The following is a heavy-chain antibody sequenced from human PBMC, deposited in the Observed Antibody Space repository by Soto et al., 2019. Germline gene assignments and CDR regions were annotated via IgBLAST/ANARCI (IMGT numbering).Heavy chain of an antibody. CDR1: GYTFTSYA. V-gene: IGHV1-3*05. CDR3: ARSQWLRFGVFDY. CDR2: INAGNGNT. D-gene: IGHD5-12*01. J-gene: IGHJ4*02. Sequence: QVQLVQSGAEEKKPGASVKVSCKASGYTFTSYAMHWVRQAPGQRLEWMGWINAGNGNTKYSQKFQGRVTITRDTXASTAYMELSSLRSEDTAVYYCARSQWLRFGVFDYWGQGTLVTVSS.